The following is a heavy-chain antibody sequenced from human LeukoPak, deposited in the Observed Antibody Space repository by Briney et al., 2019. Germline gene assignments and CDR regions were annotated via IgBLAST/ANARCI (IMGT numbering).Heavy chain of an antibody. J-gene: IGHJ3*02. CDR2: IYYSGDT. CDR3: ARLWGPFGGNSETDAFDI. Sequence: PSGTLSLTCTVSGGSISSYYWSWIRQPPGKGLEWLGYIYYSGDTNYNPSLKSRVTISVDTSKNQFSLKLSSVTAADTAVYYCARLWGPFGGNSETDAFDIWGQGTMVTVSS. V-gene: IGHV4-59*08. D-gene: IGHD4-23*01. CDR1: GGSISSYY.